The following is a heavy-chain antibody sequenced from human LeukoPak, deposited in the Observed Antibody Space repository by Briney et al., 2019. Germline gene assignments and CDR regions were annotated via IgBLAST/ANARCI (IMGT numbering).Heavy chain of an antibody. J-gene: IGHJ6*02. Sequence: GSLRLSCAASGFTFGDSWMSWVRQAPGKGLEWVANMNQDGSEKDYVDSVKGRFTISRDNARNSLYLQMGSLRAEDTAVYYCATYTHWVAGDVWGQGTTVTVSS. CDR1: GFTFGDSW. V-gene: IGHV3-7*01. CDR2: MNQDGSEK. D-gene: IGHD3-16*01. CDR3: ATYTHWVAGDV.